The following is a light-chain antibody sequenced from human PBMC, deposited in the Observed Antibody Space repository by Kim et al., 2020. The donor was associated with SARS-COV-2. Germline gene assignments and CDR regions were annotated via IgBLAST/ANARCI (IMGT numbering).Light chain of an antibody. Sequence: PGKTARIHCGGNKIGSKSVPWYQQRPGQAPVLVIYYDSDRPSGIPERFSGANSGNTATLTISRVEAGDEADDYCQVWDSSSDHPGVFGGGTQLTVL. V-gene: IGLV3-21*04. CDR2: YDS. CDR1: KIGSKS. CDR3: QVWDSSSDHPGV. J-gene: IGLJ2*01.